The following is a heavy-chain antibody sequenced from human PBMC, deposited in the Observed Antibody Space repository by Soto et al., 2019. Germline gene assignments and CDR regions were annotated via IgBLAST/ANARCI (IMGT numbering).Heavy chain of an antibody. CDR2: IKSKTDGGTA. CDR3: ARDRGSGWRYFDY. Sequence: GGSLRLSCVASGFNLSHPWMTWGRQAAGKGLEWVGRIKSKTDGGTADYAAPVKGRATISRDDSKNTVYLQMNSLRAEDTAVYYCARDRGSGWRYFDYWGQGTLVTVSS. V-gene: IGHV3-15*01. CDR1: GFNLSHPW. J-gene: IGHJ4*02. D-gene: IGHD6-19*01.